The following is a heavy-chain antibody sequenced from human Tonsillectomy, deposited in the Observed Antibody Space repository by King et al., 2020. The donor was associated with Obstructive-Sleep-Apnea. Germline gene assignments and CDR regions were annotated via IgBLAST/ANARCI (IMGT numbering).Heavy chain of an antibody. V-gene: IGHV1-8*01. Sequence: VQLVESGAEVKKPGASVKVSCTASGYTFTSYDINWVRQAPGHGLEWVGWVNTNSGNTAYGQKFQGRVTMTRDTSISTAYMELTSLKSEDTAVYYCARGRGSGSYYGIIDSWGQGTLVTVSS. CDR3: ARGRGSGSYYGIIDS. CDR1: GYTFTSYD. CDR2: VNTNSGNT. D-gene: IGHD1-26*01. J-gene: IGHJ4*02.